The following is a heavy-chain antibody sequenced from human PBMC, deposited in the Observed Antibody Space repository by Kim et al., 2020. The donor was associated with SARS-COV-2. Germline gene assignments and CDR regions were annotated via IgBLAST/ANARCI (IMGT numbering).Heavy chain of an antibody. V-gene: IGHV1-69*01. CDR3: ARDIPPYGY. CDR2: GTA. D-gene: IGHD2-21*01. Sequence: GTANYAQKFQGRVTITADESTSTAYMELSSLRSEDTAVYYCARDIPPYGYWGQGTLVTVSS. J-gene: IGHJ4*02.